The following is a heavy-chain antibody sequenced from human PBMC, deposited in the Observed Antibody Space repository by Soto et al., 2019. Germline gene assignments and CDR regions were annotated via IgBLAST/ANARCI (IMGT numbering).Heavy chain of an antibody. CDR1: GDSISSDGYY. J-gene: IGHJ4*02. CDR2: IHYSGST. Sequence: TVSGDSISSDGYYWSWIRQHPGKGLEWIGYIHYSGSTYYNSSIKSRVAISVDTSKNQFSLKLSSVNAADTAVYYCARRKANQDYFDYWGQGTLVTVSS. CDR3: ARRKANQDYFDY. V-gene: IGHV4-31*03.